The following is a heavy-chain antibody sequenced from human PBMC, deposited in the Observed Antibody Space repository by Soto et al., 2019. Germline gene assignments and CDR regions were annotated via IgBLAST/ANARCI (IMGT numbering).Heavy chain of an antibody. CDR2: INSDGSST. CDR3: ARAPGSTRNALDI. CDR1: GFTFSSYW. J-gene: IGHJ3*02. V-gene: IGHV3-74*01. D-gene: IGHD2-2*01. Sequence: EVQLVESGGGLVQPGGSLRLSCAASGFTFSSYWIHWVRQAPGMGLVWVSRINSDGSSTNYADSVKGRFTISRDNAKNTLYLKMNSLRAEDTAVYYCARAPGSTRNALDIWGQGTMVTVSS.